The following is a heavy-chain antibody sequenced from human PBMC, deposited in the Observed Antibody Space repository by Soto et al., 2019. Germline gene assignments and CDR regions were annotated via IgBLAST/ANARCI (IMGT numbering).Heavy chain of an antibody. D-gene: IGHD2-2*01. CDR1: GGTFSSYT. CDR2: IIPILGIA. CDR3: ARGVVVVVPAAPDRDYYYYGMDV. J-gene: IGHJ6*02. V-gene: IGHV1-69*02. Sequence: QVQLVQSGAEVKKPGSSVKVSCKASGGTFSSYTISWVRQAPGQGLEWMGRIIPILGIANYAQKFQGRVTITADKSTSTAYMELSSLRSEDTAVYYCARGVVVVVPAAPDRDYYYYGMDVWGQGTTVTVSS.